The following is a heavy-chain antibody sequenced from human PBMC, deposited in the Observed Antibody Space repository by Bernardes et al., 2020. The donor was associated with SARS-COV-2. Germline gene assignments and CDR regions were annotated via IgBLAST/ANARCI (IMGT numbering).Heavy chain of an antibody. CDR1: GFTFSSSA. D-gene: IGHD1-7*01. CDR2: ISNDGSIK. J-gene: IGHJ4*02. Sequence: GSLRLSCTASGFTFSSSAMHWVRQAPGKGPEWVAVISNDGSIKYFTDSVKGRFTISRDNSKNTLYLLMNSLRTDDTAVYFCTRGLELELITWFDYWGQGTLVTVSS. CDR3: TRGLELELITWFDY. V-gene: IGHV3-30-3*01.